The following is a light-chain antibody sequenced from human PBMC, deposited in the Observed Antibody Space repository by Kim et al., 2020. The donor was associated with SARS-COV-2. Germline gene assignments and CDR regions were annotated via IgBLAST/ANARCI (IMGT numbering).Light chain of an antibody. V-gene: IGKV1-5*03. J-gene: IGKJ1*01. Sequence: DIQMTQSPSSVSASLGDTVTITCRASRSIATSLAWYQQKPGRAPQLLIFDGTSLHNGVPSRFSGTGSGTEFTLTISGLQPGDFGTYYCQQYNTYFPTFGQGTKVDIK. CDR1: RSIATS. CDR3: QQYNTYFPT. CDR2: DGT.